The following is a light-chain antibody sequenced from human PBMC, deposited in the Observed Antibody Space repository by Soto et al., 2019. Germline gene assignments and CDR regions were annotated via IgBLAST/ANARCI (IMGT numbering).Light chain of an antibody. V-gene: IGLV2-11*01. J-gene: IGLJ1*01. CDR3: CSYAGSYSYV. CDR2: DVI. CDR1: RSDFGGYDY. Sequence: QSALTQPRSVSGSPGQSVSISCTGARSDFGGYDYVSWYQQHPDKAPKVIIYDVIKRPSGVPDRFSGSKSGNTASLTISGLQSDDEADYYCCSYAGSYSYVFVPGTKVTVL.